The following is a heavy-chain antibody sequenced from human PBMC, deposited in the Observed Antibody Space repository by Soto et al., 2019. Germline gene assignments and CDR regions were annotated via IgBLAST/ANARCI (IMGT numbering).Heavy chain of an antibody. D-gene: IGHD6-19*01. CDR1: GFTFSRYA. V-gene: IGHV3-48*02. CDR2: ISVGGGSI. CDR3: VRDDQWASDV. J-gene: IGHJ3*01. Sequence: EVQLVESGGGLVQPRRSLRISCAASGFTFSRYAMNWVRQAPGKGLEWVSYISVGGGSIFYADSVKGRFSISRDDAQNSVYLQMNTLRDEDTALYYCVRDDQWASDVWGQGTMVFVSS.